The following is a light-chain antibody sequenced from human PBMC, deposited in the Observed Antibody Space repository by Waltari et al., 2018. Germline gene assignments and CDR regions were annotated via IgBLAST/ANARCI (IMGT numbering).Light chain of an antibody. Sequence: QSALTQPASVSGSPGQSLTLPCTGTRSDVGGYNYFSWYQQHPGKAPKLMIYEVSNRPSGVSNRFSGSKSGNTASLTISGLQAEDEADYYCSSYTSSSTVVFGGGTKLTVL. CDR3: SSYTSSSTVV. J-gene: IGLJ2*01. V-gene: IGLV2-14*01. CDR1: RSDVGGYNY. CDR2: EVS.